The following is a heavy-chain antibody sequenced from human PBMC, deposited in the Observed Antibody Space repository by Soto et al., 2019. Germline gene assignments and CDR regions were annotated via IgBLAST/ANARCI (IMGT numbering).Heavy chain of an antibody. Sequence: GGSLRLSCAASGFTFSSYAMSWVRQVPGNGLEWVSALSVSGGRTYYADSLKGRFTISRDIFMNTLYLQMNSLRAEDTAVYYSAKNDYHLWSAYSFWGQGTPVTVAS. D-gene: IGHD3-3*01. J-gene: IGHJ4*02. CDR3: AKNDYHLWSAYSF. CDR2: LSVSGGRT. V-gene: IGHV3-23*01. CDR1: GFTFSSYA.